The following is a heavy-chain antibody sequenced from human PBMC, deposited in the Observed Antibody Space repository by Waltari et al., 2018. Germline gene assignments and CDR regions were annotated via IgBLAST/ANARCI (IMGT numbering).Heavy chain of an antibody. CDR2: ISSSGSTI. Sequence: EVQLVESGGGLVQPGGSLRLSCAASGFTFSSYEMNWVRQAPGRGLEWVSDISSSGSTIYCADAVKGRFTISRDNAKNALYLQMNSLRAEDTAVYYCARDWSARLGGVLDYWGQGTLVTVSS. D-gene: IGHD6-19*01. V-gene: IGHV3-48*03. J-gene: IGHJ4*02. CDR3: ARDWSARLGGVLDY. CDR1: GFTFSSYE.